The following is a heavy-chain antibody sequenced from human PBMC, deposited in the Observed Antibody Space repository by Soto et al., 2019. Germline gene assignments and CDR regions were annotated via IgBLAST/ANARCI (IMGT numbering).Heavy chain of an antibody. V-gene: IGHV3-30*18. CDR3: AKDGTPYSGSYYFDY. D-gene: IGHD1-26*01. J-gene: IGHJ4*02. Sequence: GESLKISCAASGFTFSSYGMHWVRQAPGKGLEWVAVISYDGSNKYYADSVKGRFTISRDNSKNTLYLQMNSLRAEDTAVYYCAKDGTPYSGSYYFDYWGQGTLVTVSS. CDR1: GFTFSSYG. CDR2: ISYDGSNK.